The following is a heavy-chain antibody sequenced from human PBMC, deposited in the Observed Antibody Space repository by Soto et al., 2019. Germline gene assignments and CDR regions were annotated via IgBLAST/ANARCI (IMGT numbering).Heavy chain of an antibody. V-gene: IGHV5-10-1*01. CDR3: ARLCASSSPRLDP. J-gene: IGHJ5*02. D-gene: IGHD6-6*01. Sequence: GESLKISFEGSGYNFATYWITWVRQRPGKGLEWMVKIDPSDYYTNYGPSFEGHVTISADRSISTAYLQWGSMKVSDTAIYFCARLCASSSPRLDPWGQGTLVTLSS. CDR2: IDPSDYYT. CDR1: GYNFATYW.